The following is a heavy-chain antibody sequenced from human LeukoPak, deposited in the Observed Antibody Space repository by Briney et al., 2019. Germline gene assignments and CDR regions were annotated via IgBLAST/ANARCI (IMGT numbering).Heavy chain of an antibody. CDR3: ARDYDFWTIDY. CDR1: GFTFSSYA. D-gene: IGHD3-3*01. CDR2: ISYDGSNK. Sequence: GGSLRLSCAASGFTFSSYAMHWVRQAPGKGLEWVAVISYDGSNKYYADSVKGRFTISRDNSKNTLYLQMNSLRAEDTAAYYCARDYDFWTIDYWGQGTLVTVSS. J-gene: IGHJ4*02. V-gene: IGHV3-30-3*01.